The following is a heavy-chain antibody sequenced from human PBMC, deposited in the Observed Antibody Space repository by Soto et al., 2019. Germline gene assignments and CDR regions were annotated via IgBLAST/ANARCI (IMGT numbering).Heavy chain of an antibody. CDR1: GYTFATYD. Sequence: QVQLVQSGAEVKTPGASVKVSCKASGYTFATYDINWVRQAPGQGLEWMGWMNPNSGNTGYAQKCQSRLTMTRDTALSVAHMELSSLRNEDTAVYYCARSDGYNFNWLDSWGQGTLVTVSA. V-gene: IGHV1-8*01. J-gene: IGHJ5*01. D-gene: IGHD2-21*01. CDR3: ARSDGYNFNWLDS. CDR2: MNPNSGNT.